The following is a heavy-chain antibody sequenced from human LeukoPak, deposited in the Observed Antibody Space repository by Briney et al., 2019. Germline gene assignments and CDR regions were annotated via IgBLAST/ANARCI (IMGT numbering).Heavy chain of an antibody. D-gene: IGHD1-7*01. CDR3: ARVTDWNYAFDY. J-gene: IGHJ4*02. V-gene: IGHV4-59*01. CDR2: IYYSGST. Sequence: PSETLSLTCSVSDGSINSYYWSWIRQPPGKGLEWIGYIYYSGSTNYNPSLKSRVTISVDTSKNQFSLKLSSVTAADTAVYYCARVTDWNYAFDYWGQGTLVTVSS. CDR1: DGSINSYY.